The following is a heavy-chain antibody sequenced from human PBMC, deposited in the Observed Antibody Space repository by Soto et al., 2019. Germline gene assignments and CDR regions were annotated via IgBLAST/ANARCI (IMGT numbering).Heavy chain of an antibody. CDR3: ARDNYDYVWGSYRYNGEFDY. J-gene: IGHJ4*02. V-gene: IGHV3-30-3*01. Sequence: TGWSLRLCCAASVFTFSSYAMHWFRQAPGKGLEWVAVISYDGSNKYYADSVKGRFTISRDNSKNTLYLQMNSLRAEDTAVYYCARDNYDYVWGSYRYNGEFDYWGQGTLVTVSS. D-gene: IGHD3-16*02. CDR2: ISYDGSNK. CDR1: VFTFSSYA.